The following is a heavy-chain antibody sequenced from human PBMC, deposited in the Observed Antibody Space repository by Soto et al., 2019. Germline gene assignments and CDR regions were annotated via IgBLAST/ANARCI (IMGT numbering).Heavy chain of an antibody. D-gene: IGHD6-6*01. Sequence: TSETLSLTCTVAGGCISSSSYYWGWIRQPPGKGLEWIGSIYYSGSTYYNPSLKSRVTISVDTSKNQFSLKLSSVTAADTAVYYCARHPTYSSSYGSKYYYYGMDVWGQGTTVTV. CDR2: IYYSGST. CDR1: GGCISSSSYY. CDR3: ARHPTYSSSYGSKYYYYGMDV. V-gene: IGHV4-39*01. J-gene: IGHJ6*02.